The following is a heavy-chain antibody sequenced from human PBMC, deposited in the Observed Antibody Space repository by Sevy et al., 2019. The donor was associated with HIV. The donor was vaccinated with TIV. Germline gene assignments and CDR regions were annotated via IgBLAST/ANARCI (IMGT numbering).Heavy chain of an antibody. CDR1: GFTFSSYG. Sequence: GGSLRLSCAASGFTFSSYGMHWVRQAPGKGLEWVAVISYDGSNKYYADSVKGRFTISRDNSKNTLYLQRNSLRAEDTAVYYCAKDRYYYDSSGLVIPAFDIWVQGTMVTVSS. V-gene: IGHV3-30*18. CDR2: ISYDGSNK. D-gene: IGHD3-22*01. J-gene: IGHJ3*02. CDR3: AKDRYYYDSSGLVIPAFDI.